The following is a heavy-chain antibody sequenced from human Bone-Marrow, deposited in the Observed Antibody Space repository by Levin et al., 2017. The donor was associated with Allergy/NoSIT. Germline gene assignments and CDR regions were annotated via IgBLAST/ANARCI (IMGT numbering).Heavy chain of an antibody. J-gene: IGHJ4*02. Sequence: GESLKISCKASGYTFTSYYMHWVRQAPGQGLEWMGIINPSGGSTSYAQKFQGRVTMTRDTSTSTVYMELSSLRSEDTAVYYCARDYCTGVPLVGYWGQGTLVTVSS. V-gene: IGHV1-46*01. CDR3: ARDYCTGVPLVGY. CDR1: GYTFTSYY. CDR2: INPSGGST. D-gene: IGHD2-8*02.